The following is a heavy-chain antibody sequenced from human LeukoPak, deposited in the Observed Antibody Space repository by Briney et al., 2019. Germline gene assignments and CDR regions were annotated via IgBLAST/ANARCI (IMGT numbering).Heavy chain of an antibody. V-gene: IGHV1-8*02. Sequence: ASVTVSCKASGYTFTSYDINWVRQANGQGLEWMGWMNPNSGNTGYAQKFQGRVTMTRNTSISTAYMELSSLRSEDTAVYYCARIRGVTTFDYWGQGTLVTVSS. D-gene: IGHD4-17*01. CDR2: MNPNSGNT. J-gene: IGHJ4*02. CDR3: ARIRGVTTFDY. CDR1: GYTFTSYD.